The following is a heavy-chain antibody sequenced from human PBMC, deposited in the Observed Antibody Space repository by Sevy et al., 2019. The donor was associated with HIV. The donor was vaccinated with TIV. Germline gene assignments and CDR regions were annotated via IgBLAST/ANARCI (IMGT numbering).Heavy chain of an antibody. CDR3: AKARVPYYYDSSGYDAFDI. D-gene: IGHD3-22*01. CDR1: GFTFDDYA. J-gene: IGHJ3*02. Sequence: SLRLSCAASGFTFDDYAMHWVRQAPGKGLEWVSGISWNSGSIGYADSVKGRFTISRDNAKNSLYLQMNSLRAEDMALYYCAKARVPYYYDSSGYDAFDIWGQGTMVTAS. V-gene: IGHV3-9*03. CDR2: ISWNSGSI.